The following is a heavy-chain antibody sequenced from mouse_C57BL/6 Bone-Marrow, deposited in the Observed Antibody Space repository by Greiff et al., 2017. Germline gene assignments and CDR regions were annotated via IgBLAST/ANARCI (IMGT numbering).Heavy chain of an antibody. CDR1: GYSITSGYY. J-gene: IGHJ3*01. CDR2: ISYDGSN. CDR3: ARGGYSNCFAY. Sequence: EVKLMESGPGLVKPSQSLSLTCSVTGYSITSGYYWNWIRQFPGNKLEWMGYISYDGSNNSNPSLKNRISITRDTSKNQFFLKLNSVTTEDTATYYCARGGYSNCFAYWGQGTLVTVSA. D-gene: IGHD2-5*01. V-gene: IGHV3-6*01.